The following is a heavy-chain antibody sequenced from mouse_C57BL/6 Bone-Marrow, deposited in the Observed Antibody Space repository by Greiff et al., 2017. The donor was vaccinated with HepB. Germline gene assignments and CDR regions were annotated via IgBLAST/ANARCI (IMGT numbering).Heavy chain of an antibody. CDR2: IYPGGGYT. J-gene: IGHJ1*03. CDR3: AREITTVVAPDWYFDV. D-gene: IGHD1-1*01. V-gene: IGHV1-63*01. CDR1: GYTFTNYW. Sequence: VQLQQSGAELVRPGTSVKMSCKASGYTFTNYWIGWAKQRPGHGLEWIGDIYPGGGYTNYNEKFKGKATLTADKSSSTAYMQFSSLTSEDSAIYYCAREITTVVAPDWYFDVWGTGTTVTVSS.